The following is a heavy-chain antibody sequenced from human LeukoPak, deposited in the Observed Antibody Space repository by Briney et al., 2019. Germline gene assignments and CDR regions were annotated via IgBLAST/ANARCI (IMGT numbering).Heavy chain of an antibody. V-gene: IGHV3-30*18. CDR1: GFTFSSYG. D-gene: IGHD2-2*01. Sequence: GSLRLSCAASGFTFSSYGMHWVRQAPGKGLEWVAVISYDGSNKYYADSVKGRFTISRDNSKNTLYLQMNSLRAEDTAVYYCAKSRWDIVVVPAASYFDYWGQGTLVTVSS. J-gene: IGHJ4*02. CDR3: AKSRWDIVVVPAASYFDY. CDR2: ISYDGSNK.